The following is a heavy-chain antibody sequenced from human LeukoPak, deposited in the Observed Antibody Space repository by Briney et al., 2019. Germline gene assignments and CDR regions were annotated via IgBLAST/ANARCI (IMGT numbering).Heavy chain of an antibody. CDR3: ARDTNDYGDYFPPGFDP. CDR1: GYTFTGYY. CDR2: INPNSGGT. D-gene: IGHD4-17*01. V-gene: IGHV1-2*02. Sequence: ASVKVSCKASGYTFTGYYMHWVRQAPGQGLEWMGWINPNSGGTNYAQKFQGRFTMTRDTSISTAYMELSRLRSDDTAVYYCARDTNDYGDYFPPGFDPWGQGPLVTVSS. J-gene: IGHJ5*02.